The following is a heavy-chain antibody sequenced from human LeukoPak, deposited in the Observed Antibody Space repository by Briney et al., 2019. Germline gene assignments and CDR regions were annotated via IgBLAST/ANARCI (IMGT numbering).Heavy chain of an antibody. J-gene: IGHJ6*04. V-gene: IGHV1-18*01. Sequence: ASVKVSCKASGYTFTSFGISWVRRAPGQGREWMGWISAYNGNTNYAQKLQGRVTMTTDTSTSTAYMELRSLRSDDTALYYCARDGTPIYSSGWVYMDVWGKGTTVTISS. CDR2: ISAYNGNT. CDR3: ARDGTPIYSSGWVYMDV. CDR1: GYTFTSFG. D-gene: IGHD6-25*01.